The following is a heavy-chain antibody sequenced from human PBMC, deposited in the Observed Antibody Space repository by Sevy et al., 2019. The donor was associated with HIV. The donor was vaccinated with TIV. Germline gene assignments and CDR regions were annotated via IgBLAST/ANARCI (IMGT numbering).Heavy chain of an antibody. D-gene: IGHD2-8*02. CDR3: ARDAWEGGYTGGHNWFDP. J-gene: IGHJ5*02. V-gene: IGHV3-11*06. Sequence: GGSLRLSCAASGFTFSDYSMSWIRQAPGKGLEWVSYISGLTNFINYEDSVKGRFTISRINAKNSMSLQMTSLRVEDTAVYSAARDAWEGGYTGGHNWFDPWGQGTLVTVSS. CDR1: GFTFSDYS. CDR2: ISGLTNFI.